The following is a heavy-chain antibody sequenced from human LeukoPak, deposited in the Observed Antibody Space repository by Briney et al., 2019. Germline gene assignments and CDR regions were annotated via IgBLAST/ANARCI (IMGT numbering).Heavy chain of an antibody. J-gene: IGHJ4*02. CDR2: INPTGGST. D-gene: IGHD3-10*01. Sequence: ASVKVSCKASGYTFTNYCMHWVRQAPGQGLDWMGIINPTGGSTNYAQKFQGRVTMTRDTSTSTDYMELSNLRSEDTAVYYCATNIDITMVRGVTSMAAFDYWGQGTLVTVSS. V-gene: IGHV1-46*01. CDR1: GYTFTNYC. CDR3: ATNIDITMVRGVTSMAAFDY.